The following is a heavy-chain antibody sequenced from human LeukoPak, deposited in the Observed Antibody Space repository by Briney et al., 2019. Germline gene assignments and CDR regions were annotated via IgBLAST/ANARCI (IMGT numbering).Heavy chain of an antibody. V-gene: IGHV3-23*01. D-gene: IGHD5-18*01. CDR2: ISGSGGST. CDR3: AKGTAMVNLRPFDY. J-gene: IGHJ4*02. CDR1: GXTFSSYA. Sequence: GGSLRLSCAASGXTFSSYAVSWVRQAPGKGLEWVSAISGSGGSTYYADSVKGRFTISRDNSKNTLYLQMNSLRAEDTAVYYCAKGTAMVNLRPFDYWGQGTLVTVSS.